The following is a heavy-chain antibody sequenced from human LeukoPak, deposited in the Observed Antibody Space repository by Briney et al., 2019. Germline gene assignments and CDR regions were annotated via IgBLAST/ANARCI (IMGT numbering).Heavy chain of an antibody. Sequence: ASVKVSCKASGGTFSSYAISWVRQAPGQGLEWMGGIIPIFGTPNYAQKFQGRVTITADESTSAAYMELSSLRSEDTAVYYCARGWLAETTVVTPYNYWGQGTLVTVSS. V-gene: IGHV1-69*01. CDR3: ARGWLAETTVVTPYNY. D-gene: IGHD4-23*01. CDR1: GGTFSSYA. CDR2: IIPIFGTP. J-gene: IGHJ4*02.